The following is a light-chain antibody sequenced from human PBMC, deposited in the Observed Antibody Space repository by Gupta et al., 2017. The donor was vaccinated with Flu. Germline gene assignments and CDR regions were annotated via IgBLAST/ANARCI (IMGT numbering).Light chain of an antibody. V-gene: IGKV1-39*01. CDR1: QSISSY. Sequence: DIQMTQSPSSLSASVGDRVTITCRASQSISSYLNWYQQKPWKAPKLLIYAASSLQSGVPSRFSGSGYGTDVTLTISSRQPEDFATYYCQQSYSNPPWTFGQGTKVEIK. CDR2: AAS. CDR3: QQSYSNPPWT. J-gene: IGKJ1*01.